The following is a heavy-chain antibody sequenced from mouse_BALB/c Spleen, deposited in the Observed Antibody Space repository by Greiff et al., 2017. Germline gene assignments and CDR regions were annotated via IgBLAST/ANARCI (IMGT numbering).Heavy chain of an antibody. CDR1: GYTFTSYY. D-gene: IGHD2-2*01. CDR3: TRRGLRYWYFDV. Sequence: VQLQQSGAELVKPGASVKLSCKASGYTFTSYYMYWVKQRPGQGLEWIGEINPSNGGTNFNEKFKSKATLTVDKSSSTAYMQLSSLTSEDSAVYYCTRRGLRYWYFDVWAQGPRSPSPQ. CDR2: INPSNGGT. V-gene: IGHV1S81*02. J-gene: IGHJ1*01.